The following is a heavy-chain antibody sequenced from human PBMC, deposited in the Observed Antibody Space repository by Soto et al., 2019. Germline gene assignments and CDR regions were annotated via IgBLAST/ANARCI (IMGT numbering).Heavy chain of an antibody. CDR3: TTTRLGTNVFDN. CDR1: GITVSNAC. J-gene: IGHJ3*02. Sequence: EVQLVESGGGLVEPGGSLRLSCAASGITVSNACMNWVRKAPGKGLEYIGRIRSKTDGGTTEYAAPVVGSFTVSRDDSKNSLYLPMSGLKPADIAVYYCTTTRLGTNVFDNWAQGTLVTVSS. V-gene: IGHV3-15*01. CDR2: IRSKTDGGTT. D-gene: IGHD6-13*01.